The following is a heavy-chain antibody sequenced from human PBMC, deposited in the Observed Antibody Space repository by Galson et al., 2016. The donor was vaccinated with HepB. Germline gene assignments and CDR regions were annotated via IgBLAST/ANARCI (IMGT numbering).Heavy chain of an antibody. CDR2: ISSRSSTI. CDR3: VNLGTTRT. V-gene: IGHV3-48*04. CDR1: GFTFSSHS. J-gene: IGHJ5*02. Sequence: SLRLSCAASGFTFSSHSMNWVRQAPGKGLEWVSYISSRSSTIYYADSVKGRFTISRDNAKNTLYLQMNNLRAEDTAVYYCVNLGTTRTWGQGTQVTVSS. D-gene: IGHD1-26*01.